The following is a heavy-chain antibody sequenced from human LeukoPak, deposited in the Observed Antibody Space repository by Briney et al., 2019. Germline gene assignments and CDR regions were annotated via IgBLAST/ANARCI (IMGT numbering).Heavy chain of an antibody. J-gene: IGHJ4*02. CDR2: ITDDGGST. Sequence: GGSLTLSCAASGFTFSNYAMSWVRQAPGKGLEWVSAITDDGGSTFHADSVKGRFTISRDNSKNTLYVQMNTLRADDTALYYCVKGSGAARPCYFDWWGEGTLVTVSS. V-gene: IGHV3-23*01. CDR3: VKGSGAARPCYFDW. D-gene: IGHD6-6*01. CDR1: GFTFSNYA.